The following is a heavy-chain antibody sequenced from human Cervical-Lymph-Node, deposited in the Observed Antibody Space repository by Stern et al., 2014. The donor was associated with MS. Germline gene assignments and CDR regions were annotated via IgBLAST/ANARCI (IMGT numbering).Heavy chain of an antibody. Sequence: SGPVLVKPTETLTLTCTVSGFSLSNARMGVSWIRQPPGKALEWLAHIFSNDEKSYSTSLKSRLTISKDTSKSQVVLTMTNMDPVDTATYYCARIIRDSSSWFFDYWGQGTLVTVSS. D-gene: IGHD6-13*01. V-gene: IGHV2-26*01. J-gene: IGHJ4*02. CDR3: ARIIRDSSSWFFDY. CDR2: IFSNDEK. CDR1: GFSLSNARMG.